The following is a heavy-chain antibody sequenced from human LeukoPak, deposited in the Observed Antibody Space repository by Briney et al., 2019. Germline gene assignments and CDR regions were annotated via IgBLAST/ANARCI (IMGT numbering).Heavy chain of an antibody. CDR2: ISGSGGST. J-gene: IGHJ6*03. V-gene: IGHV3-23*01. CDR3: AKEASGYVGYYMDV. CDR1: GFTFSSYA. Sequence: GGSLRLSCAASGFTFSSYAMSWVRQAPGKGLEWVSAISGSGGSTYYADSVKGRSTISRDNSKNTLYLQMNSLSAEDTAVYYCAKEASGYVGYYMDVWGKGTTVTVSS. D-gene: IGHD5-12*01.